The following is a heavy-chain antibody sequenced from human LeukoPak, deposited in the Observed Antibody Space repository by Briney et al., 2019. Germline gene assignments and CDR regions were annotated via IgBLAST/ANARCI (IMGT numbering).Heavy chain of an antibody. CDR2: INHSGSN. D-gene: IGHD6-13*01. J-gene: IGHJ4*02. V-gene: IGHV4-34*01. CDR3: ARGIAARLATDY. CDR1: GGSFSGYY. Sequence: PSETLSLTCAVYGGSFSGYYWGWIRQPPGKGLEWIGEINHSGSNNYNPSLKSRVTISVDTSKNQFSLKLSSVTAADTAVYYCARGIAARLATDYWGQGTLVTVSS.